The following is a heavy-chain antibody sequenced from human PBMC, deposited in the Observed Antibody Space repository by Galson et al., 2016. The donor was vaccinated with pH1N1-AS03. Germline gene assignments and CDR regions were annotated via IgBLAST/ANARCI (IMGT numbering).Heavy chain of an antibody. V-gene: IGHV4-59*03. D-gene: IGHD2/OR15-2a*01. CDR2: IHFSGST. CDR3: VRQGNKYHRNAFDL. Sequence: SKTLSLTCTVSGDLMSGNYWNWIRQIPGKGLEWVGYIHFSGSTIYNPSLRGRVPMSIDRSKTQFSLKSTSATTAYTALYFCVRQGNKYHRNAFDLWVEGTMVTVSS. J-gene: IGHJ3*01. CDR1: GDLMSGNY.